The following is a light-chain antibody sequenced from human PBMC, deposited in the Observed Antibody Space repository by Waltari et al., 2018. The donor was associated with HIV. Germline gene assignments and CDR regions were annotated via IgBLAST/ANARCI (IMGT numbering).Light chain of an antibody. CDR2: GEN. J-gene: IGLJ3*02. V-gene: IGLV3-19*01. CDR3: NSRDSSGVV. Sequence: SSELTQDPAVSVALGQTVRITSQGDIPRTFFASWYQQKPGQAPLLVIYGENNRPSGIPDRFSVSSSGNTASLTITGAQAEDEADYYCNSRDSSGVVFGGGTKLTVL. CDR1: IPRTFF.